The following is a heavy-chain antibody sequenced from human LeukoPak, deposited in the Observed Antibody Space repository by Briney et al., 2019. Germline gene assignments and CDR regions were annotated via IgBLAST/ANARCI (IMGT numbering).Heavy chain of an antibody. D-gene: IGHD3-9*01. CDR3: AKDYTPDDLYDIDY. Sequence: AGGSLRLSCAASGFTFSTYAMNWVRQTPGKGLDWVSGILGNAGRTYYADSVKGRFTISRDNSKNTLYLQMNSLRVEDTAKYYCAKDYTPDDLYDIDYWGQGTQVTVSS. CDR2: ILGNAGRT. V-gene: IGHV3-23*01. J-gene: IGHJ4*02. CDR1: GFTFSTYA.